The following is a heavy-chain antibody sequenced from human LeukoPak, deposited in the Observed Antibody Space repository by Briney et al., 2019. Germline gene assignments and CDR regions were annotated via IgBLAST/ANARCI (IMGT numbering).Heavy chain of an antibody. CDR1: GYTFTGYF. D-gene: IGHD7-27*01. CDR2: INPSSGVT. J-gene: IGHJ4*02. Sequence: ASVKVSCKASGYTFTGYFIHWVRQAAGQGLEWMGRINPSSGVTEYAQNFQGRVAMSRDTSISTASMELSWLTSDDTAVYYCARDLSSTPNWEFDYWGQGTLATVSS. CDR3: ARDLSSTPNWEFDY. V-gene: IGHV1-2*06.